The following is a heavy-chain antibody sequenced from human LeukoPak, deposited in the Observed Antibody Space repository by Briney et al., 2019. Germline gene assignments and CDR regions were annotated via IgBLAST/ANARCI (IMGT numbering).Heavy chain of an antibody. J-gene: IGHJ1*01. CDR3: AKDRSGSYPEYFQH. D-gene: IGHD1-26*01. CDR2: ISYDGSNK. Sequence: GGSLRLSCAASGFTFSSYAMHWVRQAPGKGLEWVAVISYDGSNKYYADSVKGRFTISRDNSKNTLYLQMNSLRAEDTAVYYCAKDRSGSYPEYFQHWGQGTLVTVSS. CDR1: GFTFSSYA. V-gene: IGHV3-30*04.